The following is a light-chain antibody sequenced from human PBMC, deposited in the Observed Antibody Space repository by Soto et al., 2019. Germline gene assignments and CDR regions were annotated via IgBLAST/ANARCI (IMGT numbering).Light chain of an antibody. CDR3: QSYDSSLSGYV. V-gene: IGLV1-40*01. CDR2: GNN. J-gene: IGLJ1*01. CDR1: SPNIGAGYE. Sequence: QSVLTQPSSVSGGPGQRVTISCTGSSPNIGAGYEVHWYQQLPGTAAKLLIYGNNNRPSGVPDRFSGSKSGTSASLAITGLQAEDEADYYCQSYDSSLSGYVFGIGTKLTVL.